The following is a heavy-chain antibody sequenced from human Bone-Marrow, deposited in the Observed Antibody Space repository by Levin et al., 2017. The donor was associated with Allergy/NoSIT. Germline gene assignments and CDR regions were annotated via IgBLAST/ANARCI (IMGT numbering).Heavy chain of an antibody. CDR3: ARVLWGATSPYYFDY. Sequence: LSLTCAASGFTFSSYWMSWVRQAPGKGLEWVANIKQDGSEKYYVDSVKGRFTISRDNAKNSLYLQMNSLRAEDTAVYYCARVLWGATSPYYFDYWGQGTLVTVSS. J-gene: IGHJ4*02. CDR1: GFTFSSYW. CDR2: IKQDGSEK. V-gene: IGHV3-7*01. D-gene: IGHD1-26*01.